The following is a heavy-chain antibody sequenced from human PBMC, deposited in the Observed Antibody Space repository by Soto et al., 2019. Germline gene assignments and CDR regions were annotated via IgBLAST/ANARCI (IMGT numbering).Heavy chain of an antibody. CDR3: ASRYFISTSCYVGYYGIDV. Sequence: QVQLQESGPGLVKPSVTLSLTCAVSGGSISSSNWWSWVLQPPGKGLEWIGEIYHSGSTNYNPSLNSRVTISLDKSTNLFSLKLSSVTAADTAVYYCASRYFISTSCYVGYYGIDVWGQGTTVTVSS. V-gene: IGHV4-4*02. D-gene: IGHD2-2*01. CDR2: IYHSGST. CDR1: GGSISSSNW. J-gene: IGHJ6*02.